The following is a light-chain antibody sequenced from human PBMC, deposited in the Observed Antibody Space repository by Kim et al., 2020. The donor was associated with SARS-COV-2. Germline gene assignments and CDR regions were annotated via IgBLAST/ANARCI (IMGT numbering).Light chain of an antibody. CDR3: HQYNSFPPT. CDR1: QGIRNH. J-gene: IGKJ5*01. CDR2: AAS. Sequence: DIQMTQSPSSLSASVGDRVTISCRASQGIRNHLAWCQQRPGKAPNSLIYAASSLHSGVPSRFSGSGSGTDFTLTISSLQPEDFATYYCHQYNSFPPTFGQGTRLEIK. V-gene: IGKV1-16*01.